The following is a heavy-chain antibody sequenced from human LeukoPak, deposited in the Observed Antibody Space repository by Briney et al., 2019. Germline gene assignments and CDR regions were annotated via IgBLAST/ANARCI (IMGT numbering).Heavy chain of an antibody. D-gene: IGHD3-22*01. Sequence: TGGSLRLSCAASGFTFSSYAMSWVRQAPGKGLEWVSSISSSSSYIYYADSVKGRFTISRDNAKNSLYLQINSLRAEDTAVYYCAGSPDYYDSSGYPPDAFDIWGQGTMVTVSS. CDR1: GFTFSSYA. J-gene: IGHJ3*02. V-gene: IGHV3-21*01. CDR2: ISSSSSYI. CDR3: AGSPDYYDSSGYPPDAFDI.